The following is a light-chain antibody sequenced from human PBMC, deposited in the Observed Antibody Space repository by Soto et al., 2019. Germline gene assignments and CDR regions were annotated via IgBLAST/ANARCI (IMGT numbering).Light chain of an antibody. CDR1: QSISSY. CDR3: QQSYSTPVG. V-gene: IGKV1-39*01. J-gene: IGKJ1*01. Sequence: DIQMTQSPSSLSASVGDIVTITCRASQSISSYLNWYQQKPGKAPKLLIYAASSLQSGVPSRFSGSGSGTDFTLTISSLQPEDFATYYCQQSYSTPVGFGQGTKV. CDR2: AAS.